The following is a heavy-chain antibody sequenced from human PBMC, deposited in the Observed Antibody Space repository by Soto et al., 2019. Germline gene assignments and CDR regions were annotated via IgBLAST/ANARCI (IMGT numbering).Heavy chain of an antibody. CDR1: GGSISSGGYY. CDR3: ARGNYYDSSGYYLPFDY. CDR2: IYNSGST. Sequence: PSETLSLTCTVSGGSISSGGYYWSWIRQHPGKGLEWIGYIYNSGSTNYNPSLKSRVTISVDTSKNQFSLKLSSVTAADTAVYYCARGNYYDSSGYYLPFDYWGQGTLVTVSS. D-gene: IGHD3-22*01. V-gene: IGHV4-31*03. J-gene: IGHJ4*02.